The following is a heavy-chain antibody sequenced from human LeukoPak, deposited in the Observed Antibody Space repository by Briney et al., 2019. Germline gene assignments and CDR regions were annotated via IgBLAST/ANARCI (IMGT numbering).Heavy chain of an antibody. Sequence: GGSLRLSCAASGITFSDYGMHWVRQAPGRGLEWAAVITFDGHNKFYSDSVKGRFTVSRDNSKNTLYLQMNSLRAEDTAVYYCAKVWSPSGWFWGYFDYWGQGTLVTVSS. V-gene: IGHV3-30*18. CDR1: GITFSDYG. CDR2: ITFDGHNK. CDR3: AKVWSPSGWFWGYFDY. D-gene: IGHD6-19*01. J-gene: IGHJ4*02.